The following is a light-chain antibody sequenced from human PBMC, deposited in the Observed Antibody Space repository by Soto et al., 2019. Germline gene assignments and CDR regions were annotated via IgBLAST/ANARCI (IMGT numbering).Light chain of an antibody. J-gene: IGKJ4*01. CDR1: QDISNY. V-gene: IGKV1-33*01. Sequence: DIQMTQSPSSLSASVGDRVTITCQASQDISNYLNWYQQKPGKAPKLLIFDASNVETGVPSRFSGSGSGTDSTFTIHSLQPEDAATYYCQQYEDLPLTFGGGTKVDIK. CDR3: QQYEDLPLT. CDR2: DAS.